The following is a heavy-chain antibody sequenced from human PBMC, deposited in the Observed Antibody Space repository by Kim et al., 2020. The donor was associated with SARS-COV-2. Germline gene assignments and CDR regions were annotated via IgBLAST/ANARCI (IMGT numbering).Heavy chain of an antibody. V-gene: IGHV4-59*13. D-gene: IGHD2-2*01. CDR2: IYYSGST. J-gene: IGHJ5*02. CDR1: GGSISSYY. CDR3: ARACSSTSCYVWGAGWFAP. Sequence: SETLSLTCTVSGGSISSYYWSWIRQPPGKGLEWIGYIYYSGSTNYNPSLKSQVTISVDTSKNQFSLKLSSVTAAETAGYYCARACSSTSCYVWGAGWFAP.